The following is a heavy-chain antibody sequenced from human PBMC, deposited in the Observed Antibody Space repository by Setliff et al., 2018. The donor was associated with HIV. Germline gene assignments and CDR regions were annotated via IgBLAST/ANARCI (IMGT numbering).Heavy chain of an antibody. CDR1: GYTFTNFY. V-gene: IGHV1-46*01. J-gene: IGHJ4*02. CDR2: INPSGGST. CDR3: ATAKEHWLSEGGFDY. D-gene: IGHD6-19*01. Sequence: ASVKVSCKASGYTFTNFYIHWVRQAPGQGLEWLGRINPSGGSTTYAQKFQGRVTMTRDTFTSTVYMELSSLTSDDTAVYYCATAKEHWLSEGGFDYWGQGTLVTVSS.